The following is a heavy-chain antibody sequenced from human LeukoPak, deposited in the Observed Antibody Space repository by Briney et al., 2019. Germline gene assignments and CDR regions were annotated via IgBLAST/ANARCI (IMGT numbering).Heavy chain of an antibody. Sequence: PGRSLRLSCAASGFTFSSYGMHWVRQAPGKGLEWVAVISYDGSNKYYADSVKGRFTISRDNSKNTLYLQMNSLRAEDTAVYYCAKDQGTVRGVAYYYYGMDVWGQGTTVTVSS. CDR1: GFTFSSYG. CDR3: AKDQGTVRGVAYYYYGMDV. CDR2: ISYDGSNK. D-gene: IGHD3-10*01. J-gene: IGHJ6*02. V-gene: IGHV3-30*18.